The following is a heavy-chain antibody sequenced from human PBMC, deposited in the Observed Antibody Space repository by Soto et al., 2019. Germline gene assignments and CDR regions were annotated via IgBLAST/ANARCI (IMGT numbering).Heavy chain of an antibody. V-gene: IGHV1-69*01. Sequence: QVQLVQSGAEVKKPGSSVKVSCKDAGGTFSSYAISWVRQAPGQGLEWMGGIIPIFGTANYAQKFQGRVTITADESTSTAYLELSSLRAEDTDVYYCAACSSSGRGGGERWGQGTLVTVSS. CDR3: AACSSSGRGGGER. D-gene: IGHD6-6*01. CDR2: IIPIFGTA. J-gene: IGHJ4*02. CDR1: GGTFSSYA.